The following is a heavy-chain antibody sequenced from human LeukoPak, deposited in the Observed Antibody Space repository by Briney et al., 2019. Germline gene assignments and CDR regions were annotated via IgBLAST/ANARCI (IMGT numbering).Heavy chain of an antibody. Sequence: GGSLSLSCAASGFTFSSYAMSWVRQAPGKGLEWVSAISGSGGSTYYADSVKGRFTISRDNSKNTLYLQMNSLRAEDTAVYYCASYSGSYYGSVWGQGTLVTVSS. D-gene: IGHD1-26*01. CDR2: ISGSGGST. V-gene: IGHV3-23*01. CDR3: ASYSGSYYGSV. CDR1: GFTFSSYA. J-gene: IGHJ4*02.